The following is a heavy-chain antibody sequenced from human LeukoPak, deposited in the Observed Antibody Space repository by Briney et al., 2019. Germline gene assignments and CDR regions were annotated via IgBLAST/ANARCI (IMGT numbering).Heavy chain of an antibody. J-gene: IGHJ3*02. CDR3: AREGEDGYNRGRGAFNI. CDR1: GGTFSSSA. Sequence: SVKVSCKASGGTFSSSAISWVRQAPGQGLEWMGGIIPIFGTANYAQKFQGRVTITTGESTSTAYMELSSLRSGDTALYYCAREGEDGYNRGRGAFNIWGQGTMVTVSS. V-gene: IGHV1-69*05. CDR2: IIPIFGTA. D-gene: IGHD5-24*01.